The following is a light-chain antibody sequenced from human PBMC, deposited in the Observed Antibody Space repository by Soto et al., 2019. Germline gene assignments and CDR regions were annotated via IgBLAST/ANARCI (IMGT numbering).Light chain of an antibody. CDR3: TSSAGSNIPVV. CDR2: EVT. V-gene: IGLV2-8*01. Sequence: QSALTQPPSASGSPGQSVSISCTGTSSDVGGYNFVSWYQQHPGKAPKLMIYEVTKRPSGVPDRFSGSKSGNTASLTVSGLQAEDEADYYCTSSAGSNIPVVFGGGTQLTVL. J-gene: IGLJ2*01. CDR1: SSDVGGYNF.